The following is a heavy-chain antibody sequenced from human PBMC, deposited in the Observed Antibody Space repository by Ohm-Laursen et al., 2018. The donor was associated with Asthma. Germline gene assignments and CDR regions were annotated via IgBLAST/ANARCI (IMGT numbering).Heavy chain of an antibody. J-gene: IGHJ4*02. CDR2: NHQDGSA. CDR3: AREDFDWPPGYCDY. V-gene: IGHV4-30-2*01. D-gene: IGHD3-9*01. Sequence: TLSLTCAVSGGSIFSGGYSWSWIRQPPGKGLEWLGYNHQDGSAYYNPSLKSRGTISIDTSKNQFSLKLSSVTAADTAVYYCAREDFDWPPGYCDYWGQGTLVTVSS. CDR1: GGSIFSGGYS.